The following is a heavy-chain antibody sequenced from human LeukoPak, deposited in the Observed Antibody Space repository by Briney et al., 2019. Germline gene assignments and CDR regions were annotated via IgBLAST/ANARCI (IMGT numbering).Heavy chain of an antibody. CDR3: IREVPEYYLGY. CDR2: IKSKAAGGTI. D-gene: IGHD1-26*01. Sequence: GGSLRLSCAASGFPFSDAWMNWVRQAPGKGLEWVGRIKSKAAGGTIEYAAPVKGRFTISRDDSKNTLYLQMNSLKTEDTAVYYCIREVPEYYLGYWGQGTLVTVSS. V-gene: IGHV3-15*01. J-gene: IGHJ4*02. CDR1: GFPFSDAW.